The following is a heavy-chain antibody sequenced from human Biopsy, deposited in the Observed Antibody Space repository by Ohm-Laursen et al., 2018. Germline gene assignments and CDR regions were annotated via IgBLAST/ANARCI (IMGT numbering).Heavy chain of an antibody. J-gene: IGHJ4*02. V-gene: IGHV1-18*01. CDR1: GYTFGNYG. D-gene: IGHD2-21*01. Sequence: SSVKVSCKASGYTFGNYGVSWVRQAPGHGLEWMGWISAYNNNDTNYAQKLQGRVTMTTDTSTSAVYMEVRSLRSDDTAVYYCARVALPLYLDNWGQGTRVTVSS. CDR3: ARVALPLYLDN. CDR2: ISAYNNNDT.